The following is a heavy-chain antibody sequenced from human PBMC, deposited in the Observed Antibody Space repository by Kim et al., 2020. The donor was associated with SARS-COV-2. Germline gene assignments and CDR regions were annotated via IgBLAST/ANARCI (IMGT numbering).Heavy chain of an antibody. V-gene: IGHV1-3*01. Sequence: TKYSQKFRGRVTITWDTSASTAYMELSSLRSEDTAVYYCARTYSSSWYDYWGQGTLVTVSS. CDR2: T. CDR3: ARTYSSSWYDY. J-gene: IGHJ4*02. D-gene: IGHD6-13*01.